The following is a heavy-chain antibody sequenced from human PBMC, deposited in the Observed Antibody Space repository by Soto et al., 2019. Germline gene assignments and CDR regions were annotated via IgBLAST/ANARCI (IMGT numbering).Heavy chain of an antibody. V-gene: IGHV4-30-4*01. J-gene: IGHJ3*02. CDR1: GGSISSGDYY. D-gene: IGHD4-17*01. CDR3: ARAWGTTVTPHAFDI. CDR2: IHYSGST. Sequence: QVQLQESGPGLVKPSQTLSLTCTVSGGSISSGDYYWSWIRQPPGKGLEWIGYIHYSGSTYYNPSLKSRVTISVDTSKNQFSLKLSSVTAADTAVYYCARAWGTTVTPHAFDIWGQGTMVTVSS.